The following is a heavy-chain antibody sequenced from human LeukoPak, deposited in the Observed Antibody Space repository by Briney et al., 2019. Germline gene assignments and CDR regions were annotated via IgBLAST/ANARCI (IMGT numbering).Heavy chain of an antibody. CDR2: IWYDGSNK. CDR1: GFTFSSYG. D-gene: IGHD6-6*01. CDR3: ARDSVLQYSINFDY. V-gene: IGHV3-30*19. J-gene: IGHJ4*02. Sequence: PSGGSLRLSCAASGFTFSSYGMHWVRQAPGKGLEWVAVIWYDGSNKYYADSVKGRFTISRDNSRNTLYLQMNSLRAEDTAVYYCARDSVLQYSINFDYWGQGTLVTVSS.